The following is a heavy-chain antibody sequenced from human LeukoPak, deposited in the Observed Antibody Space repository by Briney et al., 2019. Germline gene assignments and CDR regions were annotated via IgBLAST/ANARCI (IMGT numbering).Heavy chain of an antibody. J-gene: IGHJ4*02. Sequence: ASVKVSCKASGYTFTGYYMHWVRQAPGQGPEWMGWINPNSGGTNYAQKFQGRVTMARDMSISTAYMELSRLRSDDTAVYYCARDRDYYDSSGYYYLWGQGTLVTVSS. CDR2: INPNSGGT. CDR3: ARDRDYYDSSGYYYL. D-gene: IGHD3-22*01. CDR1: GYTFTGYY. V-gene: IGHV1-2*02.